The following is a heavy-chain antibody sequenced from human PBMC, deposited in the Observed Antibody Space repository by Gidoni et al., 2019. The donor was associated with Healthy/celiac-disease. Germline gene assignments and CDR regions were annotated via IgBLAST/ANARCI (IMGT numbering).Heavy chain of an antibody. J-gene: IGHJ4*02. CDR3: AKDRVGYDPDDY. Sequence: EVQLLESGGGLVQPGGSLRLSCAASGFTFSSYAMRWVRQAPGKGLGWVSAIRGSGVSTYYADSVKGRFTISRDNSKNTLYLQMNSLRAEDTAVYYCAKDRVGYDPDDYWGQGTLVTVSS. CDR2: IRGSGVST. D-gene: IGHD2-8*02. CDR1: GFTFSSYA. V-gene: IGHV3-23*01.